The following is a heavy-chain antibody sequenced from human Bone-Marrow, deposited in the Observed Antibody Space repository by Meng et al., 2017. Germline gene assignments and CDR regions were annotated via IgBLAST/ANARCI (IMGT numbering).Heavy chain of an antibody. CDR3: AKTYGSGSYYPHYYYGMDV. D-gene: IGHD3-10*01. CDR1: GFTFSSYA. V-gene: IGHV3-23*01. J-gene: IGHJ6*02. Sequence: GGSLRLSCAASGFTFSSYAMSWVRQAPGNGLEWVSAISGSGGSTYYADSVKGRFTISRDNSKNTLYLQMNSLRAEDTAVYYCAKTYGSGSYYPHYYYGMDVWGQGTTVTVSS. CDR2: ISGSGGST.